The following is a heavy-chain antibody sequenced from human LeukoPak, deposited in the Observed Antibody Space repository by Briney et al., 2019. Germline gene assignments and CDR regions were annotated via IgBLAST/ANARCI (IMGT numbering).Heavy chain of an antibody. CDR3: ARPLGQYCSSTSCFFQAFDV. Sequence: ASVKVSCKASGYTFTSYGISWVRQAPGQGLEWMGWISAYNGNTNYAQKLQGRVTMTTDTSTSTAYMELRSLRSDDTAVYYCARPLGQYCSSTSCFFQAFDVWGQGTMVTVSS. J-gene: IGHJ3*01. CDR2: ISAYNGNT. CDR1: GYTFTSYG. D-gene: IGHD2-2*01. V-gene: IGHV1-18*01.